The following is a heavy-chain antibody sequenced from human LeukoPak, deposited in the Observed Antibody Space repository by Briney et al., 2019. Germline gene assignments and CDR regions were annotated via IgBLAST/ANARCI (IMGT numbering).Heavy chain of an antibody. CDR3: ARGYYTSRMDV. CDR1: GFTFSSYA. V-gene: IGHV3-30*04. Sequence: GGSLRLSCAASGFTFSSYAMHWVRQAPGKGLEWVAVISYDGSNKYYADSVKGRFTISGDNSKNTLYLQMNSLRAEDTAVYYCARGYYTSRMDVWGQGTTVTVSS. J-gene: IGHJ6*02. D-gene: IGHD3-3*01. CDR2: ISYDGSNK.